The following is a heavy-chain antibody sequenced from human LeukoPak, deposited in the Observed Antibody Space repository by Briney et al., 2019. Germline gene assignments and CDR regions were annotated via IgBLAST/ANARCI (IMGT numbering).Heavy chain of an antibody. Sequence: ETLSLTCTVSGYSISSGYYWGWIRQPPGKGLEWIGSNSGSTYYNPSLKSRVTISVDTSKNQFSLKLSSVTAADTAVYYCAGVRIAVAAHDYWGQGTLVTVSS. CDR1: GYSISSGYY. CDR3: AGVRIAVAAHDY. CDR2: NSGST. V-gene: IGHV4-38-2*02. J-gene: IGHJ4*02. D-gene: IGHD6-19*01.